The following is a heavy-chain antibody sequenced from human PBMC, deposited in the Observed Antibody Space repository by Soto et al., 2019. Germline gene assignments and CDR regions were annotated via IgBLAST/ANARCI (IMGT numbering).Heavy chain of an antibody. V-gene: IGHV3-33*01. J-gene: IGHJ6*02. CDR3: ARDQAYSNDYYYYGMDV. D-gene: IGHD4-4*01. CDR2: IWYDGSNK. CDR1: GFTFSSYG. Sequence: QVRLVESGGGVVQPGRSLRLSCAASGFTFSSYGMHWVRQAPGKGLEWVAVIWYDGSNKYYADSVKGRFTISRDNSKNTLYLQMNSLRAEDTAVYYCARDQAYSNDYYYYGMDVWGQGTTVTVSS.